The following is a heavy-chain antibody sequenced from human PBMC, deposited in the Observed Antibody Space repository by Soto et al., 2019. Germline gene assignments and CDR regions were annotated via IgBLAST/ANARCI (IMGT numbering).Heavy chain of an antibody. Sequence: SETLSLTCTVSGGSISSYYWSWIRQPPGKGLEWIGYIYYSGSTNYNPSLKSRVTISVDTSKNQFSLKLSSVTAADTAVYYCARGDRSWIQLWLRFDYWGQGTLVTVSS. J-gene: IGHJ4*02. CDR2: IYYSGST. CDR1: GGSISSYY. D-gene: IGHD5-18*01. CDR3: ARGDRSWIQLWLRFDY. V-gene: IGHV4-59*01.